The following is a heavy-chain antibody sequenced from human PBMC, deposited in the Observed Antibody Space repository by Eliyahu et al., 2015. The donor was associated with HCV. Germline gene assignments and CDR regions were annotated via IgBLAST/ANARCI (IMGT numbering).Heavy chain of an antibody. D-gene: IGHD2-15*01. CDR3: ARVQGQYCSGGSCHPNSHNPRGWFDP. Sequence: QVQLVQSGAEVKKPGASVKVSCKASGYTFTSYGISWVRQAPGQGLEWMGWIRGYNGNTNYAQKLQGRVTMTTDTSTSTAYMELRSLRSDDTAVYYCARVQGQYCSGGSCHPNSHNPRGWFDPWGQGTLVTVSS. V-gene: IGHV1-18*01. CDR2: IRGYNGNT. CDR1: GYTFTSYG. J-gene: IGHJ5*02.